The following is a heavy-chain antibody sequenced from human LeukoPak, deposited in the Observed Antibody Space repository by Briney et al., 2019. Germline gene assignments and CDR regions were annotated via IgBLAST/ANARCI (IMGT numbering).Heavy chain of an antibody. CDR2: TSYDGTKN. Sequence: GRSLRLSGAASGFTFSSYGMHWVRQAPGKGLDWVAFTSYDGTKNYYADSVKGRFTISRDNSKNTLYLQMNSLRAEDTAVYYCAKAYCGGDCYIDYWGQETLVTVSS. CDR3: AKAYCGGDCYIDY. CDR1: GFTFSSYG. J-gene: IGHJ4*02. V-gene: IGHV3-30*18. D-gene: IGHD2-21*02.